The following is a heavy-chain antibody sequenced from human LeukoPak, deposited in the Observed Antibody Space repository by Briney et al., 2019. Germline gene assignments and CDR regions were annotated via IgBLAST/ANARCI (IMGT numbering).Heavy chain of an antibody. CDR1: GGSISSYY. CDR3: ARDGNPFDY. V-gene: IGHV4-59*01. J-gene: IGHJ4*02. D-gene: IGHD1-14*01. Sequence: SETLSLTCAVSGGSISSYYWSWVRQPPGKGLEWIGYIYYSGSTNYNPSLKSRVTISVDTSKNQFSLKLSSVTAADTAVYYCARDGNPFDYWGQGTLVTVSS. CDR2: IYYSGST.